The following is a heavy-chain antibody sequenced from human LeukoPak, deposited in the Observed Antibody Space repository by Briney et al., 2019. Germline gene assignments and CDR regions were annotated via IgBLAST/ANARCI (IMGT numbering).Heavy chain of an antibody. D-gene: IGHD6-13*01. CDR2: ISYDGSNK. V-gene: IGHV3-30*18. J-gene: IGHJ4*02. CDR1: GFTFSSYG. Sequence: GRSLRLSCAASGFTFSSYGMHWVRPAPGKGLEWVAVISYDGSNKYYADSVKGRFTISRDNSKNTLYLQMNSLRAEDTAVYYCAKQQQLSQWGFDYWGQGTLVTVSS. CDR3: AKQQQLSQWGFDY.